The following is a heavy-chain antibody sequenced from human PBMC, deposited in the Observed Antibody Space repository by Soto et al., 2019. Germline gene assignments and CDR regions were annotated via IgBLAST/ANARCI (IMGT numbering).Heavy chain of an antibody. CDR1: VFTFTSYA. D-gene: IGHD1-26*01. CDR2: ISAGGDNT. J-gene: IGHJ1*01. V-gene: IGHV3-23*01. CDR3: AAHWETNSGAINF. Sequence: AVGSLRLSCASSVFTFTSYAMNCVRHTPTKGLEWVSAISAGGDNTYYRDSVRGRFTISRDNSRNTLYLQMNSLTAEDTAVYYCAAHWETNSGAINFWGQGTLVTVS.